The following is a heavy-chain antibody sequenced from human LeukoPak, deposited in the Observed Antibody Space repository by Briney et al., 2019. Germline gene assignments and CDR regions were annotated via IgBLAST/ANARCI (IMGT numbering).Heavy chain of an antibody. Sequence: GGSLRLSCAASGFTFSSYAMHWVRQAPGKGLEWVAVISYDGSNKYYADSVKGRFTISRDNSKSTVYLQMNSLRPEDTAVYYCARPSPPGDGYNPCDYWGPGALVIVSS. CDR3: ARPSPPGDGYNPCDY. D-gene: IGHD5-24*01. J-gene: IGHJ4*02. V-gene: IGHV3-30-3*01. CDR1: GFTFSSYA. CDR2: ISYDGSNK.